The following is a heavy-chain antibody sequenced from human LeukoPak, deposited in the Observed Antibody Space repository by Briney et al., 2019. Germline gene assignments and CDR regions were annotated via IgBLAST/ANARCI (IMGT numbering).Heavy chain of an antibody. J-gene: IGHJ4*02. CDR1: GFSLSTSGVG. CDR3: AHAYYDSSGYFSMYYFDY. V-gene: IGHV2-5*02. CDR2: IYWDDDK. D-gene: IGHD3-22*01. Sequence: SGPTLVKPTQTLTLTCTFSGFSLSTSGVGVGWIRQPPGKALEWLALIYWDDDKRYSPSLKSRLTITKDTSKNQVVLTMTNMDPVDTATYYCAHAYYDSSGYFSMYYFDYWGQGTLVTVSS.